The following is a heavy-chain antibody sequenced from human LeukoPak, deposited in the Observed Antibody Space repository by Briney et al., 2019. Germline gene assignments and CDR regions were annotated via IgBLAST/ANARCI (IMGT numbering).Heavy chain of an antibody. D-gene: IGHD6-13*01. Sequence: SETLSLTCTVSGYSISSGYYWGWIRQPPGKGLEWIGSIYHSGSTYYNPSLKSRVTISVDTSKNQFSLKLSSVTAADTAVYYCASDPLLSSSWHYWGQGTLVTVSS. CDR3: ASDPLLSSSWHY. V-gene: IGHV4-38-2*02. CDR1: GYSISSGYY. CDR2: IYHSGST. J-gene: IGHJ4*02.